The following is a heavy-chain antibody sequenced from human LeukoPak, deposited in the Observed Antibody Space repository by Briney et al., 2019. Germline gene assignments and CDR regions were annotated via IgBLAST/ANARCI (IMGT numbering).Heavy chain of an antibody. D-gene: IGHD3-10*01. CDR2: ISGDTSTV. CDR3: ARSLLLWFGELLKTGFDP. Sequence: PGGSLRLSCAASGFTFRNYGMNWVRQAPGQGLEWVSYISGDTSTVQYADSVKGRFTISRDNAKNSLYLQMNSLRAEDTAVYYCARSLLLWFGELLKTGFDPWGQGTLVTVSS. CDR1: GFTFRNYG. J-gene: IGHJ5*02. V-gene: IGHV3-48*04.